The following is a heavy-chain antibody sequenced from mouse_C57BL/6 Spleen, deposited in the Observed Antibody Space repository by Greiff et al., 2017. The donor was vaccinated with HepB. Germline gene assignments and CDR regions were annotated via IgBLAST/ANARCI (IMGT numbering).Heavy chain of an antibody. D-gene: IGHD4-1*01. CDR2: ISSGGDYI. CDR1: GFTFSSYA. CDR3: TRDLGGPFAY. V-gene: IGHV5-9-1*02. Sequence: DVQLVESGEGLVKPGGSLKLSCAASGFTFSSYAMSWVRQTPEKRLEWVAYISSGGDYIYYADTVKGRFTISRDNARNTLYLQMSSLKSEDTAMYYCTRDLGGPFAYWGQGTLVTVSA. J-gene: IGHJ3*01.